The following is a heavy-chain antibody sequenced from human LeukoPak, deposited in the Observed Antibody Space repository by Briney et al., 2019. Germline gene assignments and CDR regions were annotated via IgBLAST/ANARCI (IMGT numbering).Heavy chain of an antibody. Sequence: ASVKVSCKASGGTFSSYAISWVRQAPGQGLEWMGWISAYNGNTNYAQKLQGRVTMTTDTSTSTAYMELRSLRSDDTAVYYCASIGGYSYGFDALDIWGQGTMVTVSS. D-gene: IGHD5-18*01. V-gene: IGHV1-18*01. J-gene: IGHJ3*02. CDR3: ASIGGYSYGFDALDI. CDR2: ISAYNGNT. CDR1: GGTFSSYA.